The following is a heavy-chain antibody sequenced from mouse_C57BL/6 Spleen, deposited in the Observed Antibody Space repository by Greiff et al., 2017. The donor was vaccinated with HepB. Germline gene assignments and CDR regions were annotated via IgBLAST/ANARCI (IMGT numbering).Heavy chain of an antibody. D-gene: IGHD2-4*01. V-gene: IGHV1-42*01. CDR3: ARAAISPIYYDYGWYFDV. CDR2: INPSTGGT. Sequence: VQLQQSGPELVKPGASVKISCKASGYSFTGYYMNWVKQSPEKSLEWIGEINPSTGGTTYNQKFKAKATLTVDKSSSTAYMQLKSLTSEDSAVYDCARAAISPIYYDYGWYFDVWGTGTTVTVSS. CDR1: GYSFTGYY. J-gene: IGHJ1*03.